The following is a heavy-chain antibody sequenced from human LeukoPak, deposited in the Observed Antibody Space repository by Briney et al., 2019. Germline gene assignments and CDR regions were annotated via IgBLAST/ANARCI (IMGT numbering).Heavy chain of an antibody. CDR1: GGSISSYY. J-gene: IGHJ4*02. CDR3: ARGSGRPPYYFDY. Sequence: SETLSLTCTVSGGSISSYYWSWIRPPPGKGLEWIGYVYYSGSTNYNPSLKSRVTISVDTSKNQFSLKLRSVTAADTAVYYCARGSGRPPYYFDYWGQGTLVTVSS. D-gene: IGHD3-10*01. CDR2: VYYSGST. V-gene: IGHV4-59*01.